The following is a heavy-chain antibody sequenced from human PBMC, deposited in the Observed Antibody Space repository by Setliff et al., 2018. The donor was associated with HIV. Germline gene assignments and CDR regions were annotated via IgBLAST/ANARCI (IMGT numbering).Heavy chain of an antibody. CDR1: GGSISSGSYY. Sequence: SETLSLTCTVSGGSISSGSYYWSWIRQPAGKGLEWIGHIHTNGNTDYNPSLKSRVTISEDTSKNQFSLKVNSVTAADTAMYFCARESPDGLDYWGQGTLVTVSS. D-gene: IGHD2-8*01. CDR2: IHTNGNT. CDR3: ARESPDGLDY. J-gene: IGHJ4*02. V-gene: IGHV4-61*09.